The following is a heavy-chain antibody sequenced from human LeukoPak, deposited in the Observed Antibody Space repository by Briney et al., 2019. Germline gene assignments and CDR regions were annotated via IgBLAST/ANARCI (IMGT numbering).Heavy chain of an antibody. CDR1: GGSFSGYY. D-gene: IGHD1/OR15-1a*01. Sequence: PSETLSLTCAVSGGSFSGYYWSWIRHPPGKGLEWMGEINHSGSTHYNPYLTSRVTISVHTSKSQFSLKLSSVTAADAAVYYCARERNRRATFYQTPLDQWGEGTLVTVSS. CDR2: INHSGST. CDR3: ARERNRRATFYQTPLDQ. J-gene: IGHJ4*02. V-gene: IGHV4-34*01.